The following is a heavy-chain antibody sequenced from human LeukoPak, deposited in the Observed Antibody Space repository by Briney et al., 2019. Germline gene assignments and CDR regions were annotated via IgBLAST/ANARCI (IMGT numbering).Heavy chain of an antibody. D-gene: IGHD2-2*01. CDR2: ISSSSSYI. CDR3: ARTTALGYCSSTSCYSGDGY. J-gene: IGHJ4*02. V-gene: IGHV3-21*01. Sequence: GGSLRLSCAASGFTFSSYSMNWVRQAPGKGLEWVSSISSSSSYIYYADSVKGRFTISRDNAKNSLYLQKNSLRAEDTAVYYCARTTALGYCSSTSCYSGDGYWGQGTLVTVSS. CDR1: GFTFSSYS.